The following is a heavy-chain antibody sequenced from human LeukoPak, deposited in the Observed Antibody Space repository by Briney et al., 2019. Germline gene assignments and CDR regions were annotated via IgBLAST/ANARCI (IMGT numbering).Heavy chain of an antibody. CDR2: IYPGDSDT. D-gene: IGHD4-17*01. CDR1: GYSFTNYW. J-gene: IGHJ3*01. Sequence: GESLKISCKGSGYSFTNYWIGWVRQMPVKGLEWMGIIYPGDSDTRCSPSFQGQVTISADKSISTAYLQWGSLKASDTAMYYCARLSATGAFDLWGQGTMVTVSS. CDR3: ARLSATGAFDL. V-gene: IGHV5-51*01.